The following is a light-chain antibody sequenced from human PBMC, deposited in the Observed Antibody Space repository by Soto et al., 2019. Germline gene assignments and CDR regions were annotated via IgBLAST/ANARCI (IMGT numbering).Light chain of an antibody. J-gene: IGKJ1*01. V-gene: IGKV3-15*01. CDR1: QSISTN. Sequence: IVMTQSPVTMSVSPGERATLSCRASQSISTNLVWYQQKPGQAPRLLIYGASTRATGIPARFSGGGSGTEFTLTISSLQSEDFAVYYCQHYNNWPPWTFGQGTKVETK. CDR2: GAS. CDR3: QHYNNWPPWT.